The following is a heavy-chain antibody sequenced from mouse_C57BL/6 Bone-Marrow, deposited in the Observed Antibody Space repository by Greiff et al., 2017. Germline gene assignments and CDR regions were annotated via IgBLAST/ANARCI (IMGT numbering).Heavy chain of an antibody. Sequence: EVQGVESGGGLVKPGGSLKLSCAASGFTFSDYGMHWVRQAPEKGLEWVAYISSGSSTIYYADTVKGRFTISRNNAKNTLFLQMTSLRSEDTAMYYCARRYYGYYYYAMDYWGQGTSVTVSS. CDR2: ISSGSSTI. CDR3: ARRYYGYYYYAMDY. J-gene: IGHJ4*01. CDR1: GFTFSDYG. V-gene: IGHV5-17*01. D-gene: IGHD2-3*01.